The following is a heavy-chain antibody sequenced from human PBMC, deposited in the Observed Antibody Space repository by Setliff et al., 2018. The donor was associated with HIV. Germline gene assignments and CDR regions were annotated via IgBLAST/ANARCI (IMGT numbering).Heavy chain of an antibody. J-gene: IGHJ5*02. Sequence: PSETLSLTCTVSGGSISSGGYYWSWIRQHPEKGLEWIGYIYYSGSAYYNPSLKSRVTISLDTSKNQFSLRPTSVTAADTAVYYCARHVSGSDLYWFDPWGQGTLVTVSS. V-gene: IGHV4-31*03. D-gene: IGHD2-15*01. CDR3: ARHVSGSDLYWFDP. CDR1: GGSISSGGYY. CDR2: IYYSGSA.